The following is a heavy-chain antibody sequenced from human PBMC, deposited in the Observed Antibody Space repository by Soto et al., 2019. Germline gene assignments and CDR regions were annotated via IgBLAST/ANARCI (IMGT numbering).Heavy chain of an antibody. CDR3: ARHNYYGSGSYWMDV. CDR2: IYNIGST. Sequence: SETLSLTCTVSGGSISGYYWSWLRQPPGKGLEWIGYIYNIGSTYYNPSLKSRVTISVDTSKNQFSLKLSSVTAADTAVYYCARHNYYGSGSYWMDVWGQGTTVTVSS. V-gene: IGHV4-59*08. J-gene: IGHJ6*02. D-gene: IGHD3-10*01. CDR1: GGSISGYY.